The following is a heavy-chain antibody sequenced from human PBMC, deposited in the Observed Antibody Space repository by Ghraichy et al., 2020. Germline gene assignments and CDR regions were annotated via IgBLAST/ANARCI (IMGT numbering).Heavy chain of an antibody. D-gene: IGHD1-14*01. Sequence: SQTLSLTCAVYGGSFSGYYWSWIRQPPGKGLEWIGEINHSGSTNYNPSLKSRVTISVDTSKNQFSLKLSSVTAADTAVYYCARGVDPIEALNRYYFDYWGQGTLVTVSS. CDR3: ARGVDPIEALNRYYFDY. CDR1: GGSFSGYY. J-gene: IGHJ4*02. V-gene: IGHV4-34*01. CDR2: INHSGST.